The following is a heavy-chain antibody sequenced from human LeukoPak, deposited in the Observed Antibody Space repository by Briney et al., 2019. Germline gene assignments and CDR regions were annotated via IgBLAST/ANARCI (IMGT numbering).Heavy chain of an antibody. CDR3: ARARTAGGHQFHL. Sequence: PSQTLSLTCAISGDSVSSNTVAWSWIRQSPSRGLEWLGRTYYRSRWYLDYALSVKSRITLYPDTSKNQFSLQFHSVTPEDTAVYYRARARTAGGHQFHLWGQGTLVPVSS. CDR1: GDSVSSNTVA. V-gene: IGHV6-1*01. J-gene: IGHJ5*02. D-gene: IGHD6-13*01. CDR2: TYYRSRWYL.